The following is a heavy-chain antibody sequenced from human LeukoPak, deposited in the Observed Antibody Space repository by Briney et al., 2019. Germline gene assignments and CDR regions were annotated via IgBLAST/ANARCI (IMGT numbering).Heavy chain of an antibody. J-gene: IGHJ4*02. CDR3: ARVSGHTYSTSCIDY. CDR1: GGSISSYY. CDR2: IYTSGST. D-gene: IGHD6-6*01. Sequence: PSETLSLTCTVPGGSISSYYWSWIRQPAGKGLEWIGRIYTSGSTNYNPSLKSRVTMSVDTSKNQFSLKLSSVTAADTAVYYCARVSGHTYSTSCIDYWGQGTLVTVSS. V-gene: IGHV4-4*07.